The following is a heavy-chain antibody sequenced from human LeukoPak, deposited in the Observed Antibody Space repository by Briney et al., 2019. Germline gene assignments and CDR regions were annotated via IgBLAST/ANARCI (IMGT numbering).Heavy chain of an antibody. CDR1: GFTVSSNY. J-gene: IGHJ4*02. CDR2: INSDGSST. CDR3: ARRVVVPAAPYYFDY. V-gene: IGHV3-74*01. Sequence: PGGSLRLSCVASGFTVSSNYMSWVRQAPGKGLVWVSRINSDGSSTSYADSVKGRFTISRDNAKNTLYLQMNSLRAEDTAVYYCARRVVVPAAPYYFDYWGQGTLVTVSS. D-gene: IGHD2-2*01.